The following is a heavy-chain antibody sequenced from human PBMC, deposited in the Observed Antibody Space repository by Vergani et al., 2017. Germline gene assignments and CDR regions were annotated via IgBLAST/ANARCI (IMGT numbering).Heavy chain of an antibody. V-gene: IGHV3-30-3*01. CDR3: VRDRGLCAGGRCYTEAWDY. Sequence: QEQLMESGGGGVQPGGSLRLSCVVSGFALNRHAMYWVRQAPGKGLEWVVGISFDGTNEYYPDLVKGRFTISRDIAKNTLYLQVRSLRLEDTGVYHCVRDRGLCAGGRCYTEAWDYWGQGTPVTVSS. D-gene: IGHD2-2*02. CDR2: ISFDGTNE. CDR1: GFALNRHA. J-gene: IGHJ4*02.